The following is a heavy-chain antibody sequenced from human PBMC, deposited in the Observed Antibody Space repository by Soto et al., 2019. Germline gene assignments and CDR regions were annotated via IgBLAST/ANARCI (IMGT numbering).Heavy chain of an antibody. CDR1: GYPFTSYA. J-gene: IGHJ4*02. V-gene: IGHV1-3*01. CDR2: INAGNGNT. Sequence: SVKVSCKASGYPFTSYAMHWVHQAPGQTLEWMGWINAGNGNTKYSQKFQGRITIIRDTSASTAYMELSSLRSEATAVYYCAXFPTEYYYDSSGYYFYYWGQGTLVTVSS. D-gene: IGHD3-22*01. CDR3: AXFPTEYYYDSSGYYFYY.